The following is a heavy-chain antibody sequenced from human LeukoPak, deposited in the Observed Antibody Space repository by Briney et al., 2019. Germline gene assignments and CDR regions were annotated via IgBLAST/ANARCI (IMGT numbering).Heavy chain of an antibody. Sequence: SVKVSCKASGGTFSSYAISWVRQAPGQGLEWMGRIIPILGIANYAQKFQGRVTITADESTSTAYMELSSLRSEDTAVYYCASGSIAAAGIYINWGQGTLVTVSS. V-gene: IGHV1-69*04. CDR3: ASGSIAAAGIYIN. J-gene: IGHJ4*02. D-gene: IGHD6-13*01. CDR1: GGTFSSYA. CDR2: IIPILGIA.